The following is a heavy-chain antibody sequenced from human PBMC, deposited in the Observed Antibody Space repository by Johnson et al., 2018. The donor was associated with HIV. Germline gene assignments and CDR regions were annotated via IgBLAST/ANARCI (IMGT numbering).Heavy chain of an antibody. CDR3: AKVRRAYYEDAFDI. CDR2: IYSGGST. CDR1: GFTVSRNY. V-gene: IGHV3-66*02. Sequence: VQLVESGGGLVKPGGSLRLSCAASGFTVSRNYMSWVRQAPGKGLEWVSVIYSGGSTYYADSVKGRFTISRDNSKNTLYLQMNSLRAEDTAVYYCAKVRRAYYEDAFDIWGQGTMVTVSS. D-gene: IGHD3-22*01. J-gene: IGHJ3*02.